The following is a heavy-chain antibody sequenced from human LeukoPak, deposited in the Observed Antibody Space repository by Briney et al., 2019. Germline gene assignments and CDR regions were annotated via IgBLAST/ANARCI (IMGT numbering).Heavy chain of an antibody. Sequence: ASVKVSCKASGYTFTSYGISWVRQAPGQGLEWMGIINPSGGSTSYAQKFQGRVTMTRDTSTDTVYMELSSLRSEDTAVYYCARDARRGYSGYRFDYWGQGTLVTVSS. CDR2: INPSGGST. D-gene: IGHD5-12*01. CDR1: GYTFTSYG. V-gene: IGHV1-46*01. J-gene: IGHJ4*02. CDR3: ARDARRGYSGYRFDY.